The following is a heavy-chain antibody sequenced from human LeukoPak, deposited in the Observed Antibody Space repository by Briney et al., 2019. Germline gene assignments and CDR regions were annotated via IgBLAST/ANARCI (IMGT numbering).Heavy chain of an antibody. J-gene: IGHJ6*03. CDR1: GFTFDDYA. Sequence: PGGSLRLSCAASGFTFDDYAIHWVRQAPGKGLEWVSSISWNSGSIGYADSVKGRFIISRDRSKNIPYLQMNSLRAEDTAVYYCAKDRCSNGIGCLYYYMDVWGKGTTVTISS. CDR3: AKDRCSNGIGCLYYYMDV. V-gene: IGHV3-9*01. CDR2: ISWNSGSI. D-gene: IGHD2-8*01.